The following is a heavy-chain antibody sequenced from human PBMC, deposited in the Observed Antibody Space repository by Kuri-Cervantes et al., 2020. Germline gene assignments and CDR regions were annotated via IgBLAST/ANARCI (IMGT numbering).Heavy chain of an antibody. CDR3: ARARSGYCSSTSCLTYNWFDP. D-gene: IGHD2-2*01. J-gene: IGHJ5*02. V-gene: IGHV1-2*04. CDR1: GYTFTGYY. CDR2: INPNSGGT. Sequence: ASVKVSCKASGYTFTGYYMHWVRQAPGQGLEWMGWINPNSGGTNYAQKFQGWVTMTRDTSISTAHMELSRLRSDDTAVYYCARARSGYCSSTSCLTYNWFDPWGQGTLVTVSS.